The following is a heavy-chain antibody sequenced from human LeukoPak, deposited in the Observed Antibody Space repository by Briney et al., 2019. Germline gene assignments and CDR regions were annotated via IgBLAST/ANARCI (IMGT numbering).Heavy chain of an antibody. J-gene: IGHJ4*02. CDR2: INSEGMSA. Sequence: GGSLRLSCAASGFSFRSYWMHWVRQAPGKGLVWVSRINSEGMSASYADSVTGRFTMSRDNAKNTLYLQMNSLRAEDTAVYYCVRDVWGDRDGFFEYWGQGTLVTVSS. CDR1: GFSFRSYW. D-gene: IGHD2-21*01. V-gene: IGHV3-74*01. CDR3: VRDVWGDRDGFFEY.